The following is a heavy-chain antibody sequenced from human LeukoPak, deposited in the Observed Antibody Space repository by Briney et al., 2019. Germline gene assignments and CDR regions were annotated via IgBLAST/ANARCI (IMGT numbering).Heavy chain of an antibody. D-gene: IGHD3-16*01. J-gene: IGHJ4*02. CDR1: GFTFSSYA. V-gene: IGHV3-30-3*01. CDR2: ISYDGSNK. Sequence: HPGGSLRLSCAASGFTFSSYAMHWVRQAPGKGLEWVAVISYDGSNKYYADSVKGRFTISRDNSKSTLYLQMNSLRAEDTAVYYCARGDRGSQAYYFDYWGQGTLVTVSS. CDR3: ARGDRGSQAYYFDY.